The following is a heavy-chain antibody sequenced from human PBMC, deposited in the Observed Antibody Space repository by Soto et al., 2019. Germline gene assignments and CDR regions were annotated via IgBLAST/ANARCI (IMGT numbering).Heavy chain of an antibody. CDR2: ISGSGSVT. CDR1: GFTFKSFA. Sequence: PGGSLRLSCAASGFTFKSFAMTWVRQAPGKGLEWVSYISGSGSVTYSADSVRGRFTVSRDNSKNTLYLHMNSLGAEDTAIYYCAKHRYHSTPLYDSLAYWGQGTLVTVSS. D-gene: IGHD3-22*01. V-gene: IGHV3-23*01. CDR3: AKHRYHSTPLYDSLAY. J-gene: IGHJ4*02.